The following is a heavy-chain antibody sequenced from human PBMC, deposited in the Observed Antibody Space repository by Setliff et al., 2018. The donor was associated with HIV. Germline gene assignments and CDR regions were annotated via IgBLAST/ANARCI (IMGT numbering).Heavy chain of an antibody. D-gene: IGHD3-10*01. V-gene: IGHV1-18*01. CDR3: ARRGVPQQIDLDS. J-gene: IGHJ5*01. CDR1: GYSFTNYG. Sequence: ASVKVSCKASGYSFTNYGISWVRQAPGQGLEWVGWISPYNGDTKYAEKVQGRVTMTTDTSTSTAYMELRSLRPDDTAVYYCARRGVPQQIDLDSWGHGTLVTVSS. CDR2: ISPYNGDT.